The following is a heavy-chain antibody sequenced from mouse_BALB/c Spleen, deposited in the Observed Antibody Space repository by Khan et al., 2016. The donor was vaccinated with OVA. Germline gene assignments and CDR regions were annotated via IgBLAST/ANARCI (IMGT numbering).Heavy chain of an antibody. D-gene: IGHD2-4*01. J-gene: IGHJ3*01. CDR2: IWSVGST. CDR1: GFSLTSYG. Sequence: QVHVKQSGPGLVQPSQSLSITCTVSGFSLTSYGVHWVRQSPGKGLEWLGVIWSVGSTDYNAALISRLNISKDNSKSQAFFKMNSLQAKDTAIYYCARNYDYDEGLAYWGQGTLVTVSA. V-gene: IGHV2-2*02. CDR3: ARNYDYDEGLAY.